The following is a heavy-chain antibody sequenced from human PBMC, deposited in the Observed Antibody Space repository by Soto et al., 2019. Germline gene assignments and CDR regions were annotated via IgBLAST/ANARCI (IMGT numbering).Heavy chain of an antibody. CDR1: GFTFSDYY. Sequence: QVQLVESGGGLVKPGGSLRLSCAASGFTFSDYYMNWIRQAPGKGLEWVAVISNSGGVKHDSVKGRFTISRDNSKNTLYLQMNSLRAEDTAVYYCAKETHSRGYGSYFDYWGQGILVTVSS. V-gene: IGHV3-30*18. CDR3: AKETHSRGYGSYFDY. J-gene: IGHJ4*02. CDR2: ISNSGGVK. D-gene: IGHD3-22*01.